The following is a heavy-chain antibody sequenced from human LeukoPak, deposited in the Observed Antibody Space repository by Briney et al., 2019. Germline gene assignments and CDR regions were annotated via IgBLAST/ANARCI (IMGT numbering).Heavy chain of an antibody. J-gene: IGHJ4*02. CDR2: IKQDGSEK. CDR3: ARDEYDYVWGSYTRVYYFDY. CDR1: GFTFSSYW. Sequence: GGSLSLSCAASGFTFSSYWMSWVRQAPGKGLEWVANIKQDGSEKYYVDSVKGRFTISRDNAKNSLYLQMNSLRAEDTAVYYCARDEYDYVWGSYTRVYYFDYWGQGTLVTVSS. D-gene: IGHD3-16*01. V-gene: IGHV3-7*01.